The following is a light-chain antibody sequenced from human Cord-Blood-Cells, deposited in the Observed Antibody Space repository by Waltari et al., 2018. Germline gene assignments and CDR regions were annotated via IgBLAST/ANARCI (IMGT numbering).Light chain of an antibody. CDR2: EDN. J-gene: IGLJ2*01. V-gene: IGLV6-57*01. CDR1: SGSIASNY. Sequence: NFMLTQPHSVSESPGKTVTISCTRSSGSIASNYVQWYQQRPGSSPTTVIYEDNQRPSGVPDRFSGSIDSASSSASLTISGLKTEDEADYSCQSYDSSNRVFGGGTKLTVL. CDR3: QSYDSSNRV.